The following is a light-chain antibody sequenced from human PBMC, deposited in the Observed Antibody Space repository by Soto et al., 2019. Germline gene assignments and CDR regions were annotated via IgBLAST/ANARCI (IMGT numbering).Light chain of an antibody. Sequence: ETVLTQSPVTLSLSPGERATLSCRASQSVSRYLAWYQQKPGQAPRLLIYDASNRATGIPARFSGSGSGTDFTLTISSLEPEDFAVYFCQQYRNWPRTFGQGTKLDI. V-gene: IGKV3-11*01. CDR2: DAS. J-gene: IGKJ1*01. CDR1: QSVSRY. CDR3: QQYRNWPRT.